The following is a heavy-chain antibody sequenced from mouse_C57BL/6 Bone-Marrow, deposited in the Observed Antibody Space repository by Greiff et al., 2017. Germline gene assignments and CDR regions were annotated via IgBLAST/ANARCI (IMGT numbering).Heavy chain of an antibody. CDR2: IWWDDDK. J-gene: IGHJ2*01. D-gene: IGHD2-5*01. V-gene: IGHV8-8*01. CDR1: GFSLSTFGMG. CDR3: ARIATYSNYVGD. Sequence: QVTLKVSGPGILQPSQTLSLTCSFSGFSLSTFGMGVGWIRQPSGKGLEWLAHIWWDDDKYYNPALKSRLTISKDTSKNQVFLKIANVDTADTATYYCARIATYSNYVGDWGQGTTLTVSS.